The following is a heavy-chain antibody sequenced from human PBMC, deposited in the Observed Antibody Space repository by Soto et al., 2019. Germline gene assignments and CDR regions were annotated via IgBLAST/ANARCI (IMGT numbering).Heavy chain of an antibody. CDR1: GGSISTYY. Sequence: SETLSLTCTVSGGSISTYYWSWMRQPPGKGLEWIGYIYYSGSTNSNPFLKGRVTISEDTSKNQLSLKLSSVTAADTAVYFCARDAGGRGNGAFDIWGQGTMVTVSS. V-gene: IGHV4-59*01. CDR2: IYYSGST. CDR3: ARDAGGRGNGAFDI. J-gene: IGHJ3*02. D-gene: IGHD3-16*01.